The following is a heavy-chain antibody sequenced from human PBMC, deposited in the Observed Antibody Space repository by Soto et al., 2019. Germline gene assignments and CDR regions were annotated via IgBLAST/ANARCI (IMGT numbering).Heavy chain of an antibody. Sequence: QVQLQQWGAGLLKPSESLSLTCAVYGRPLSGYYWSWIRQPPGKGLEGIGEVNHSGSTNYNPSLKRRLTISVDTSKNQFSLKLSSVTAADTAVYDGARPEYSSSSVAFGIWGQGRMVTVSS. CDR3: ARPEYSSSSVAFGI. J-gene: IGHJ3*02. D-gene: IGHD6-6*01. CDR2: VNHSGST. V-gene: IGHV4-34*01. CDR1: GRPLSGYY.